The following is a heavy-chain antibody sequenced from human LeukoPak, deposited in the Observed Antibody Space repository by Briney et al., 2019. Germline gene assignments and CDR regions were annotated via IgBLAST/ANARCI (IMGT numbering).Heavy chain of an antibody. CDR1: GFTVSSYW. J-gene: IGHJ4*02. CDR2: IKQDGSEK. CDR3: ARVRTAGTGGNVFDY. Sequence: GGSLRLSCAASGFTVSSYWMSWVRQAPGKGLEWVANIKQDGSEKYYVDSVKGRFAISRDNAKNSLYLQMNSLRAEDTAVYYCARVRTAGTGGNVFDYWGQGTLVTVSS. D-gene: IGHD6-13*01. V-gene: IGHV3-7*01.